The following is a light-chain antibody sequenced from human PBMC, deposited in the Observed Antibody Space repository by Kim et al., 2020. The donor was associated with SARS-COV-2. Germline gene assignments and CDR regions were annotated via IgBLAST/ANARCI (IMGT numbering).Light chain of an antibody. CDR1: RNIANF. Sequence: DIQMTQSPSSLSASVGDRVTITCRATRNIANFLNWYQQKPGKAPILLLYGAFSLQSGVPSRFSGSGSGTDFTLTITSLQPEDFATYYCQQSYSTPYTFGQGTKLEIK. J-gene: IGKJ2*01. CDR3: QQSYSTPYT. CDR2: GAF. V-gene: IGKV1-39*01.